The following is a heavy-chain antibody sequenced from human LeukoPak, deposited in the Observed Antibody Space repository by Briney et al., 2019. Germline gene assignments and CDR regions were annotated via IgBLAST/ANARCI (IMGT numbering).Heavy chain of an antibody. V-gene: IGHV4-39*01. D-gene: IGHD6-13*01. CDR3: AKGYSSSWSFSYYYYYMDV. CDR1: GGSISSSNYY. J-gene: IGHJ6*03. Sequence: SETLSLTCTVSGGSISSSNYYWGWIRQPPGKGLEWIGSLYHSGNSYYNPSLKSRATISVDTSKNQFSLKLSSVTAADTAVYYCAKGYSSSWSFSYYYYYMDVWGKGTTVTISS. CDR2: LYHSGNS.